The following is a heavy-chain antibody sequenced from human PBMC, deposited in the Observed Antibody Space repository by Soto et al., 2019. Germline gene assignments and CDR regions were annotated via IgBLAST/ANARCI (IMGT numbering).Heavy chain of an antibody. CDR1: GINFSSYA. CDR2: ISYDGSNK. CDR3: ARGSPMIVDDYYLDY. Sequence: GVFLRLSCAASGINFSSYAMHWARKAPGKGLEWVAVISYDGSNKYYADSVQGRFTISRDNSNNKLDLQMNSLRAKDTAVYYCARGSPMIVDDYYLDYWGQGTLVTVSS. D-gene: IGHD3-22*01. J-gene: IGHJ4*02. V-gene: IGHV3-30-3*01.